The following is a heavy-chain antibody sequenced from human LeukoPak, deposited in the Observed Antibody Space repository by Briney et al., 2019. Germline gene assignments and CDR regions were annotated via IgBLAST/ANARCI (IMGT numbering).Heavy chain of an antibody. V-gene: IGHV3-30*02. J-gene: IGHJ3*02. CDR2: IRYDGSNK. Sequence: GGSLRLSCAGSGFTFSSYSMNWVRQAPGKGLEWVAFIRYDGSNKYYTDSVKGRFTISRDNSKNTLYLQMNSLRVEDTAVYYCAKDRRSSGYYYGDAFDIWGQGTMVTVSS. D-gene: IGHD3-22*01. CDR1: GFTFSSYS. CDR3: AKDRRSSGYYYGDAFDI.